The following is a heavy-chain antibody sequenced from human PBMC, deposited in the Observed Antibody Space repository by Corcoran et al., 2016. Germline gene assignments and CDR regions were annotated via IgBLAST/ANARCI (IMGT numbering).Heavy chain of an antibody. CDR3: AGGGDIVVVPAYYFDY. D-gene: IGHD2-2*01. V-gene: IGHV3-21*01. CDR2: ISSSSSYI. Sequence: EVQLVESGGGLVKPGGSLRLSCAASGFTFSSYSMNWVRQAPGKGLEWVSSISSSSSYIYYADSVKGRFTISRDNAKNSLYLQMNSLRAEDTAVYYCAGGGDIVVVPAYYFDYWGQGTLVTVSS. CDR1: GFTFSSYS. J-gene: IGHJ4*02.